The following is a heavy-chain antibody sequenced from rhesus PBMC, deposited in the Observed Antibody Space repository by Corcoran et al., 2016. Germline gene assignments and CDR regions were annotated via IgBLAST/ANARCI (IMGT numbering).Heavy chain of an antibody. CDR3: RFDV. CDR1: GGSISDDDY. J-gene: IGHJ5-1*01. V-gene: IGHV4-106*01. Sequence: QVQLQESGPGLVKPSETLSLTCAVSGGSISDDDYWAWIRQPPGKGLGWIGYIYGCGGGTNSNSPLKNRVTISIDTSKNQFSLKLTSVTAADTAVYYWRFDVWGPGVLVTVSS. CDR2: IYGCGGGT.